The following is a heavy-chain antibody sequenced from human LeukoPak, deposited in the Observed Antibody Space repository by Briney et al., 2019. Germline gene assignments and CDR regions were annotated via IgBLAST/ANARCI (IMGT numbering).Heavy chain of an antibody. J-gene: IGHJ3*02. CDR1: GGSISSYNYY. Sequence: SETLSLTCTVSGGSISSYNYYWIWNPQPAGKGLEWNGRIYTSGSTNYNPSLKSRVTISVDTSKNQFSLKLSSVTAEDTAVYYCARDRARVTMIVVEDAFDIWGQGTMVTVSS. D-gene: IGHD3-22*01. CDR3: ARDRARVTMIVVEDAFDI. CDR2: IYTSGST. V-gene: IGHV4-61*02.